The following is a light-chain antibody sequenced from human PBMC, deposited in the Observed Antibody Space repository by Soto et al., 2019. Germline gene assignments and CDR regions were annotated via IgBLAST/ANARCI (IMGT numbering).Light chain of an antibody. V-gene: IGKV1-39*01. CDR2: AAA. CDR1: QSISGY. J-gene: IGKJ5*01. CDR3: QQTYTTPEIT. Sequence: DIQMTQSPSSLSASVGDRVTITCRASQSISGYLNWYQQKPGNAPKLLIYAAATLQSGVPSRFSGSGSGTDFTLTISSLQPEDFAIYYCQQTYTTPEITFGQGTRLEI.